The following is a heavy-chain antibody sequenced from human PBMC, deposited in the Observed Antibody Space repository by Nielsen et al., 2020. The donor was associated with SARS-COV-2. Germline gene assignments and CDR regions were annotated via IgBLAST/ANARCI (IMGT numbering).Heavy chain of an antibody. CDR3: ARDYYGDYLDAFDV. V-gene: IGHV4-4*07. D-gene: IGHD4-17*01. CDR1: GGSISSYY. J-gene: IGHJ3*01. CDR2: IYTSGST. Sequence: SETLSLTCTVSGGSISSYYWSWIRQPAGKGLEWIGRIYTSGSTNYNPSLKSRVTISLDTSKHQFSLKVNSMTAADTAVYFCARDYYGDYLDAFDVWGQGSMVSVSS.